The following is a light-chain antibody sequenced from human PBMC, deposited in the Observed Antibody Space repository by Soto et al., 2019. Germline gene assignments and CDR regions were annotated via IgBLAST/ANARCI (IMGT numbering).Light chain of an antibody. CDR3: QQYNNWGLS. V-gene: IGKV3D-15*01. CDR2: GSS. Sequence: IVMTQSPATLSVSPGDEVTLSCRASENVGTNLAWYQQKPGQAPRLLIYGSSTRATGIPDTFSGSGSGTEFTLTISSLQSEESAIYYCQQYNNWGLSFGGGTKVDIK. J-gene: IGKJ4*01. CDR1: ENVGTN.